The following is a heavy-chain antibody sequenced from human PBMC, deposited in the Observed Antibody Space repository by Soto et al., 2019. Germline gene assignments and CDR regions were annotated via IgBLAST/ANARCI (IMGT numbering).Heavy chain of an antibody. J-gene: IGHJ6*02. Sequence: PGGSLRLSCAASGFSFGDYYMSWIRQAPGKGLEWVSYISSSSSYIYYADSVRGRFTISRDNGKNSLYLQMNSLRAEDTAVYYCARGDLTGRTTPGYYGMDVWGQGTTVTVSS. CDR3: ARGDLTGRTTPGYYGMDV. D-gene: IGHD1-20*01. CDR2: ISSSSSYI. V-gene: IGHV3-11*06. CDR1: GFSFGDYY.